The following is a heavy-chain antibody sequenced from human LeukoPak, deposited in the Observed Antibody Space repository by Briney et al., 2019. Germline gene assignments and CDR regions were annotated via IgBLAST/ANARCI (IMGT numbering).Heavy chain of an antibody. Sequence: GASVKVSCKSSGFTFSSYGFSWVRQAPGQGLEWVGGIIPLFGTTNYALKFQGRVTITADESTSTTYMELNSLGSEDTAVYYCARGGQNCVSRISCYMDVWGKGTTVTVSS. D-gene: IGHD5/OR15-5a*01. CDR3: ARGGQNCVSRISCYMDV. V-gene: IGHV1-69*13. CDR2: IIPLFGTT. CDR1: GFTFSSYG. J-gene: IGHJ6*03.